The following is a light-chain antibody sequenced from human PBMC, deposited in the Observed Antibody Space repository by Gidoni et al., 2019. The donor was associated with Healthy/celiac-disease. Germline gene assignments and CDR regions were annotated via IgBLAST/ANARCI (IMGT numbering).Light chain of an antibody. CDR3: QKYNNWPRT. CDR2: GAS. Sequence: EIVLTQSPASLSVSPGERATLSCRASQSVSSNLAGYQQKPGQAPRLLIYGASTRATGIPARFSGSGSGKELPLTISSLQSEDFAVYYCQKYNNWPRTFGQGTKVEIK. J-gene: IGKJ1*01. V-gene: IGKV3-15*01. CDR1: QSVSSN.